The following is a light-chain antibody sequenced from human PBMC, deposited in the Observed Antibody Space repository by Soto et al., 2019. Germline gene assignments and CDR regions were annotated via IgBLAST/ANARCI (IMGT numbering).Light chain of an antibody. Sequence: QSALTQPASVSGSPGQSITISCTGTSSDVGGYNYVSWYQQHPGKAPKLIIYYVSNRPSGVSTRFSGSKSGNTASLTISGLQAEDEADYYCASFATSSPVVFGGGTKLTVL. J-gene: IGLJ2*01. V-gene: IGLV2-14*01. CDR1: SSDVGGYNY. CDR3: ASFATSSPVV. CDR2: YVS.